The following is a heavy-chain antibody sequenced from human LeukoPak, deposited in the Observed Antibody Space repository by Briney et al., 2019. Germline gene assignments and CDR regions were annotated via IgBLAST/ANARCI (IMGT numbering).Heavy chain of an antibody. CDR3: VRSHASYSSSWSFSYYFDY. CDR2: INHSGST. CDR1: GGSFSGYY. V-gene: IGHV4-34*01. J-gene: IGHJ4*02. Sequence: PSETLSLTCAVYGGSFSGYYWSWIRQPPGKGLEWIGEINHSGSTNYNPSLKSRVTISVDTSKNQFSLKLSSVTAADTAVYYCVRSHASYSSSWSFSYYFDYWGQGTLVPVSS. D-gene: IGHD6-13*01.